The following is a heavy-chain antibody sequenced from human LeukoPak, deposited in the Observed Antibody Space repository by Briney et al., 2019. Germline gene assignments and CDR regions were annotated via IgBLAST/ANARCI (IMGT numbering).Heavy chain of an antibody. V-gene: IGHV3-30*15. CDR2: SSSDGGEQ. Sequence: GGSLRLSCAASGFTFRGNLLHWVRQAPGKGLEWVAGSSSDGGEQYYADSVKGRFTFSRDNSKSTLVLQMSSLRPDDTAVYYCARESSSRRFVFDVWGQGTLVTVSS. CDR3: ARESSSRRFVFDV. J-gene: IGHJ3*01. CDR1: GFTFRGNL. D-gene: IGHD6-13*01.